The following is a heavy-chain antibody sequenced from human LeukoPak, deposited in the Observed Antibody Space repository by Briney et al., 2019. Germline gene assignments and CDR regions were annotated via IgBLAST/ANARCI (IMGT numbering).Heavy chain of an antibody. CDR2: VYYSGST. J-gene: IGHJ6*03. CDR1: GDSISSYY. D-gene: IGHD3-10*01. CDR3: ARLTYYYGSGSGPYYYYYMDV. Sequence: SETLSLTCTVSGDSISSYYWSWIRQPPGKGLEWIGYVYYSGSTNYNPSLKSRVTISVDTSKNEFSLKLSSVTAADTAVYYCARLTYYYGSGSGPYYYYYMDVWGKGTTVTVSS. V-gene: IGHV4-59*01.